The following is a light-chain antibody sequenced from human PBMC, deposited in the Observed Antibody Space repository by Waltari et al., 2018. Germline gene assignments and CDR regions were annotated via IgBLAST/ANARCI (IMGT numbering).Light chain of an antibody. CDR3: QQTSRLPFT. CDR1: QSIGSS. CDR2: YAS. Sequence: EVVLTQSPDFQSVTQREKVTITCRASQSIGSSLHWYQQKPGQSPKVLIKYASQSFSGVPSMFSGSGSWTDFTLTINSLEPEDAATYYCQQTSRLPFTFGPGTKVDFK. J-gene: IGKJ3*01. V-gene: IGKV6-21*01.